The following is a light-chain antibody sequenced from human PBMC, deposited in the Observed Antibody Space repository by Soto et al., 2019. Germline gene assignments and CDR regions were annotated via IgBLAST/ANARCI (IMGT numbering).Light chain of an antibody. CDR1: QSVLYSSTNRNY. J-gene: IGKJ4*01. Sequence: DIVMTQSPDSLAVSLGERASINGSSSQSVLYSSTNRNYLTWYQQKPGHPPKLLIYCASTRESGVPDRFSGSGYGTDFTITISSLPPEDVAVYYCQQFYTTPLTFGGGTKVEIK. CDR2: CAS. V-gene: IGKV4-1*01. CDR3: QQFYTTPLT.